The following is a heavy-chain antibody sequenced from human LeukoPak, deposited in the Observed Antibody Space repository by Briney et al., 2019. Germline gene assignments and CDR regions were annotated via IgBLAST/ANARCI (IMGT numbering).Heavy chain of an antibody. D-gene: IGHD5-18*01. CDR1: GFTFSSYG. V-gene: IGHV3-33*01. J-gene: IGHJ4*02. Sequence: GGSLRLSCAASGFTFSSYGMHWVRQAPGKGLEWVAVIWYDGSNKYYADSVKGRFTISRDNSKNTLYLQMNSLRAEDTAVYYCAREGYSYGFAFDYWGQGTLVTVSP. CDR3: AREGYSYGFAFDY. CDR2: IWYDGSNK.